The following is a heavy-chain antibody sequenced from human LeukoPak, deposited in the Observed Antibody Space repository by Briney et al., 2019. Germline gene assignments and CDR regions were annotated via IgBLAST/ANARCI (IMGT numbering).Heavy chain of an antibody. J-gene: IGHJ4*02. CDR1: GFTFSNYA. CDR2: VSDSGDAT. D-gene: IGHD2-21*01. V-gene: IGHV3-23*01. Sequence: GGSLRLSCAGSGFTFSNYAMSWVGQPPGKGLEWVSAVSDSGDATRYADSVKGRFTISRDNSKNALCLQMNSLRAEDTAVYYCAKSDCGGDGCKLLNYWGQGILVTVSS. CDR3: AKSDCGGDGCKLLNY.